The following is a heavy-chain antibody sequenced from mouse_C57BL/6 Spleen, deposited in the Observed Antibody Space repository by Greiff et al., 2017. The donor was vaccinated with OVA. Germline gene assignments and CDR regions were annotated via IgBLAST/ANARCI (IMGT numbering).Heavy chain of an antibody. CDR2: IDPDTGGT. V-gene: IGHV1-15*01. CDR3: TRFRVVDYAMDY. Sequence: QVQLQQSGAELVRPGASVTLSCKASGYTFTDYEMHWVKQTPVHGLEWIGAIDPDTGGTAYNQKFKGKAILTADKSSSTAYMELRSLTSEDSAVYYCTRFRVVDYAMDYWGQGTSVTVSS. CDR1: GYTFTDYE. D-gene: IGHD1-1*01. J-gene: IGHJ4*01.